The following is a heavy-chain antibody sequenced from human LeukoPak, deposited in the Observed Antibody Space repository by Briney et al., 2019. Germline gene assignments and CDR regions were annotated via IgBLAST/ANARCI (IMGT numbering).Heavy chain of an antibody. V-gene: IGHV4-59*01. CDR2: VYYSGRT. CDR3: ARYYSDYGYFDY. J-gene: IGHJ4*02. Sequence: SETLSLTCTVSGGSISSYYWSWIRQPPGKGLEWIGYVYYSGRTSYNPSLKSRVTISVDTPKHQFSLKLNSVTAADTAVYYCARYYSDYGYFDYWGQGTLVTVSS. D-gene: IGHD4-11*01. CDR1: GGSISSYY.